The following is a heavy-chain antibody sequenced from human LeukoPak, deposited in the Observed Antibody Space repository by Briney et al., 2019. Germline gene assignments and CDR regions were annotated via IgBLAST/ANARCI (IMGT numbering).Heavy chain of an antibody. CDR1: GGTFSSYA. Sequence: GGSLRLSCAASGGTFSSYAISWVRQAPGQGLEWMGGIIPIFGTANYAQKFQGRVTITTDESTSTAYMELSSLEDTAVYYCARVRGYGSGPPFDPWGQGTLVTVSS. CDR2: IIPIFGTA. D-gene: IGHD3-10*01. CDR3: ARVRGYGSGPPFDP. J-gene: IGHJ5*02. V-gene: IGHV1-69*05.